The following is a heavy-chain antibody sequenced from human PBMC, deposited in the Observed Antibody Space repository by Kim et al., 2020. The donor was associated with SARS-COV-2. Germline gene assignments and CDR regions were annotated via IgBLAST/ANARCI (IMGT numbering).Heavy chain of an antibody. D-gene: IGHD3-22*01. Sequence: SETLSLTCAVYGGSFSGYYWSWIRQPPGKGLEWIGEINHSGSTNYNPSLKSRVTISVDTSKNQFSLKLSSVTAADTAVYYCARGRYYYDTRGSAAFDIWG. CDR3: ARGRYYYDTRGSAAFDI. CDR1: GGSFSGYY. CDR2: INHSGST. J-gene: IGHJ3*02. V-gene: IGHV4-34*01.